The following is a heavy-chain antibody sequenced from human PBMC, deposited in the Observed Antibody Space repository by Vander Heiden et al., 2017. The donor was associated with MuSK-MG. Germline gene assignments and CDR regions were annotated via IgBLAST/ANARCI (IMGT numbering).Heavy chain of an antibody. CDR1: GYSISSGYY. CDR3: ARTREGGKGCLEWDRFDY. V-gene: IGHV4-38-2*01. Sequence: QVQLQESGPGLVKPSETLSLTCAVSGYSISSGYYWGWIRQPPGKGLEWIGSIYHSGSTYYNPSLKRRVTISVDTSKNQFSLKLSSVTAADTAVYYCARTREGGKGCLEWDRFDYWGQGTLVTVSS. D-gene: IGHD3-3*01. CDR2: IYHSGST. J-gene: IGHJ4*02.